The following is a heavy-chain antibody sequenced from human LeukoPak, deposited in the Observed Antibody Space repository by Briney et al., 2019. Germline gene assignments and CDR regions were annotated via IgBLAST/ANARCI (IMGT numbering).Heavy chain of an antibody. CDR1: GLTFSDYY. J-gene: IGHJ6*03. V-gene: IGHV3-11*04. Sequence: GGSLRLSCAASGLTFSDYYMSWIRQAPGKGLEWVSYISSSGSTIYYADSVKGRFTISRDNAKNSLYLQMNSLRAEDTAVYYCARGHVLRFNYYMDVWGKGTTVTVSS. D-gene: IGHD3-3*01. CDR3: ARGHVLRFNYYMDV. CDR2: ISSSGSTI.